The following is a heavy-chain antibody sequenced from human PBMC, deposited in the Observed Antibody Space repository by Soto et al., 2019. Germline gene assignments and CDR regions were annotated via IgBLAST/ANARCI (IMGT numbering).Heavy chain of an antibody. J-gene: IGHJ5*02. Sequence: QVQLVQSGAEVKKPGSSVNVSCKASGGTFSSYAISWVRQAPGQGLEWMGGIIPIFGTANYAQKFQGRVTITADESTSTAYMELSSLRSEDTAVYYCARAGAAADFPSTWFDPWGQGTLVTVSS. CDR1: GGTFSSYA. D-gene: IGHD6-13*01. CDR3: ARAGAAADFPSTWFDP. CDR2: IIPIFGTA. V-gene: IGHV1-69*01.